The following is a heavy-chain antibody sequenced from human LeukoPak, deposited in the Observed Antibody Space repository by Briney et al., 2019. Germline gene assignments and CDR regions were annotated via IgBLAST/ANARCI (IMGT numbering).Heavy chain of an antibody. J-gene: IGHJ6*02. D-gene: IGHD2-2*01. CDR1: GFTFSSYS. CDR2: ISGSGGTT. V-gene: IGHV3-23*01. CDR3: AKVSSCSSTSCYRYYGLDV. Sequence: GGSLRLSCAASGFTFSSYSMNWVRQAPGKGLEWVSGISGSGGTTYYADSVKGRFTISRDHSKNTLYLQMNSLRAEDTAVYYCAKVSSCSSTSCYRYYGLDVWGQGTTVTVSS.